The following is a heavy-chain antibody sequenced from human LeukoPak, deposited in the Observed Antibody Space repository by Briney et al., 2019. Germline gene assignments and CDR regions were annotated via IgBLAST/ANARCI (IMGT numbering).Heavy chain of an antibody. Sequence: PSETLSLTCTVSGGSISSSSYYWGWIRQPPGKGLEWIGSIYYSGSTYYNPSLKSRVTISVDTSKNQFSLKLSSVTAADTAVYYCARDKSTTVRFLQYYWGQGTLVTVSS. J-gene: IGHJ4*02. V-gene: IGHV4-39*07. CDR1: GGSISSSSYY. CDR2: IYYSGST. D-gene: IGHD3-3*01. CDR3: ARDKSTTVRFLQYY.